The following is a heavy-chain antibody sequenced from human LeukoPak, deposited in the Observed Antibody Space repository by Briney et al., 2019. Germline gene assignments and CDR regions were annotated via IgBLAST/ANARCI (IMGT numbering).Heavy chain of an antibody. D-gene: IGHD3-22*01. CDR1: GYTFTGYY. J-gene: IGHJ4*02. CDR3: ARTVRGTGDYYDSSGLFDY. V-gene: IGHV1-2*02. CDR2: INPNSGGT. Sequence: ASVKVSCTASGYTFTGYYMHWVRQAPGQGLEWMGWINPNSGGTNYAQKFQGRVTMTRDTSISTAYMELSRLRSDDTAVYYCARTVRGTGDYYDSSGLFDYWGQGALVTVSS.